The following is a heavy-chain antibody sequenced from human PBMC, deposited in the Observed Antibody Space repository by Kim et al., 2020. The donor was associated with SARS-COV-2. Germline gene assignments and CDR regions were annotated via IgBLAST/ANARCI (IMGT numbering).Heavy chain of an antibody. J-gene: IGHJ3*02. CDR1: GFTFSSYA. CDR3: ASFSDSSGYSAPNAFDI. V-gene: IGHV3-30*04. Sequence: GGSLRLSCAASGFTFSSYAMHWVRQAPGKGLEWVAVISYDGSNKYYADSVKGRFIISRDNSKNTLYLQMNSLRAEDTAVYYCASFSDSSGYSAPNAFDI. D-gene: IGHD3-22*01. CDR2: ISYDGSNK.